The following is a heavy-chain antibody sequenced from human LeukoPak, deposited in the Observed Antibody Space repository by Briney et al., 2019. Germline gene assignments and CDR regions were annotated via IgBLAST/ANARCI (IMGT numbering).Heavy chain of an antibody. Sequence: PSETLSLTCAVYGESFSGYYWSWIRQPPGKGLEWIGEINHSGSTNYNPSLKSRVTISVDTSKNQFSLKLSSVTAADTAVYYCARYRYASALDIWGQGTMVTVSS. V-gene: IGHV4-34*01. D-gene: IGHD2-2*01. CDR3: ARYRYASALDI. CDR2: INHSGST. CDR1: GESFSGYY. J-gene: IGHJ3*02.